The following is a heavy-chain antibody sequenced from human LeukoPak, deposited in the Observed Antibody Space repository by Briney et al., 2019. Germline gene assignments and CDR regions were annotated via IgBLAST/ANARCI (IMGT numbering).Heavy chain of an antibody. J-gene: IGHJ3*02. CDR1: GGSISSSSYY. CDR3: ARSYDGGWYSGAFDI. V-gene: IGHV4-39*01. D-gene: IGHD6-19*01. CDR2: IYYSGST. Sequence: SETLSLTCTVSGGSISSSSYYWGWIRQPPGKGLEWIGSIYYSGSTYYNPSLKSRVTISVDTSRNQFSLKLSSVTAADTAVYYCARSYDGGWYSGAFDIWGQGTMVTVSS.